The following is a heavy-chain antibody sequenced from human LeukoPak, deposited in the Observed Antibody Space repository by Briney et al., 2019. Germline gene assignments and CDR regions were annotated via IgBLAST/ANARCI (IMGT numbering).Heavy chain of an antibody. V-gene: IGHV4-59*01. D-gene: IGHD6-19*01. CDR2: IYYSGST. CDR1: GGSISSYY. Sequence: PSETLSLTCTVSGGSISSYYWSWIRQPPGKGLEWIGYIYYSGSTNYNPSLKSRVTISVDTSKNQFSLKLSSVTAADTAVYYCASFIGYSSGIDYWGQGTLVTVSS. J-gene: IGHJ4*02. CDR3: ASFIGYSSGIDY.